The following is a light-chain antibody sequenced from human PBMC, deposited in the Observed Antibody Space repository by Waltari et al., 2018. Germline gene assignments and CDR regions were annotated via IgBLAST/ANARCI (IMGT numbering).Light chain of an antibody. CDR2: AGS. Sequence: QSALTQPASVSGSPGQSITISCTGTSSDVGKYNLVSWYQQHPGKAPKRMISAGSKRPSGVSIRFSGSKSGNTASLTISWLQAEDDADYCCCSYAGSSTYVFGTGTKVTVL. V-gene: IGLV2-23*01. J-gene: IGLJ1*01. CDR3: CSYAGSSTYV. CDR1: SSDVGKYNL.